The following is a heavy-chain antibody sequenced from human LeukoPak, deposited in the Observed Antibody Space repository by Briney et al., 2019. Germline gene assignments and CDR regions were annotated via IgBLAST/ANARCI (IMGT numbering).Heavy chain of an antibody. Sequence: VASVKVSCKASGGTFSSYTISWVRQAPGQGLEWMGRIIPILGIANYAQKFQGRVTITADKSTSTAYMELSSLRSEDTAVYYCAGRVVVPAAIHWDDAFDIWGQGTMVTVPS. CDR3: AGRVVVPAAIHWDDAFDI. D-gene: IGHD2-2*01. V-gene: IGHV1-69*02. CDR1: GGTFSSYT. J-gene: IGHJ3*02. CDR2: IIPILGIA.